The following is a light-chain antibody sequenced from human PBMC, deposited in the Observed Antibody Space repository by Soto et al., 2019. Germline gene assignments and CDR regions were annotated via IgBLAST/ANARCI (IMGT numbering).Light chain of an antibody. CDR3: CSYAGSSTDV. J-gene: IGLJ1*01. Sequence: QSVLTQPASVSGSPGQSITISCTGTSSDIGSYNLVSWYQQYPGKAPKLMIYEVRKRPSGVANRFSGSKSGNTASLTISGLQAEDEADYYCCSYAGSSTDVFGIGTKLTVL. CDR1: SSDIGSYNL. CDR2: EVR. V-gene: IGLV2-23*02.